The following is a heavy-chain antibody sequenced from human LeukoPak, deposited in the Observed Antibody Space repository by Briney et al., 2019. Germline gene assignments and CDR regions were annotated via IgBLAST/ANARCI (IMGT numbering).Heavy chain of an antibody. J-gene: IGHJ6*02. Sequence: SVKVSCKASGGTFSSYAISWVRQAPGQGLEWMGGIIPIFGTANYAQKFQGRVTITADESTSTAYMELSSLRSEDTAVYYCARCKFCRSGYWLHGMDVWGQGTTVTVFS. V-gene: IGHV1-69*13. D-gene: IGHD6-19*01. CDR2: IIPIFGTA. CDR1: GGTFSSYA. CDR3: ARCKFCRSGYWLHGMDV.